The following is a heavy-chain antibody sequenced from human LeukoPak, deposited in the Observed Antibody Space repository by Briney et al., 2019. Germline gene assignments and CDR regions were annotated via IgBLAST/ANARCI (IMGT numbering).Heavy chain of an antibody. CDR1: GFPFSTYW. D-gene: IGHD3-22*01. J-gene: IGHJ4*02. CDR2: IKRDGSDL. Sequence: GGSLRLSCAASGFPFSTYWMSWVRQAPGKGLEWVANIKRDGSDLSYVDSVKGRFTISRDNAKISLYLQMNSLRAEDTALYYCAKAPYTMIVEYYFDYWGQGTLVTVSS. V-gene: IGHV3-7*03. CDR3: AKAPYTMIVEYYFDY.